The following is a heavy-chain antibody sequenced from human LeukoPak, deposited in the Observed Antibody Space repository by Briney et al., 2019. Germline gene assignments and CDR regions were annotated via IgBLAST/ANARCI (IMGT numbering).Heavy chain of an antibody. CDR1: GGSFSGYY. D-gene: IGHD3-10*01. V-gene: IGHV4-34*01. CDR2: INHSGST. CDR3: ARVRGSYYYYYGMDA. Sequence: PSETLSLTCAVYGGSFSGYYWSWIRQPPGKGLEWIGEINHSGSTNYNPSLKSRVTISVDTSKNQFSLKLSSVTAADTAVYYCARVRGSYYYYYGMDAWGQGTTVTVSS. J-gene: IGHJ6*02.